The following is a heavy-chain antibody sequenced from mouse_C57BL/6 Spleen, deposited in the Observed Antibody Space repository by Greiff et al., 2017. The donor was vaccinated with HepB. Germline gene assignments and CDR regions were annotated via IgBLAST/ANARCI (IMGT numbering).Heavy chain of an antibody. D-gene: IGHD4-1*01. J-gene: IGHJ2*01. Sequence: QVQLQQSGPELVKPGASVKISCKASGYSFTSYYIHWVKQRPGQGLEWIGWIYPGSGNTKYNEKFKGKATLTADTSSSTAYMQLSSLTSEDAAVYYCARNGLGLFDYWGQGTTLTVSS. V-gene: IGHV1-66*01. CDR3: ARNGLGLFDY. CDR1: GYSFTSYY. CDR2: IYPGSGNT.